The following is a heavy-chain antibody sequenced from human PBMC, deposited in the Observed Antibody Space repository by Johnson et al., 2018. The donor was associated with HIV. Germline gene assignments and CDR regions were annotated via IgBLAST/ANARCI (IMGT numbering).Heavy chain of an antibody. V-gene: IGHV3-9*01. J-gene: IGHJ3*02. Sequence: VQLVESGVGVAQPGRSLRLSCAASRFTFDDYAMHWVRQAPGKGLEWVSGISWNSGSIGYADSAKGRFTISRANSKNTLYLQMNSLRAEDTAVYYCAKVRGDFWSGYYGGLNDAFDIWGQGTMVTVSS. D-gene: IGHD3-3*01. CDR3: AKVRGDFWSGYYGGLNDAFDI. CDR1: RFTFDDYA. CDR2: ISWNSGSI.